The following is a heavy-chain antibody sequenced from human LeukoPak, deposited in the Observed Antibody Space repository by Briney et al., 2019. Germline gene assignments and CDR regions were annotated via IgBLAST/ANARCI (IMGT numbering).Heavy chain of an antibody. CDR2: IIPIFGTA. CDR3: ARGGDGLTGYYKFDWFDP. V-gene: IGHV1-69*13. CDR1: GYTFTSYG. Sequence: GALVKVSCKASGYTFTSYGVSWVRQAPGQGLEWMGGIIPIFGTANYAQKFQGRVTITADESTSTAYMELSSLRSEDTAVYYCARGGDGLTGYYKFDWFDPWGQGTLVTVSS. D-gene: IGHD3-9*01. J-gene: IGHJ5*02.